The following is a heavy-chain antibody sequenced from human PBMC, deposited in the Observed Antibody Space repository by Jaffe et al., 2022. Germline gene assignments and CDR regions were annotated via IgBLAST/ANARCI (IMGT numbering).Heavy chain of an antibody. CDR2: IYYSGST. CDR3: ARETVYDFWSGYHAHGSFDY. D-gene: IGHD3-3*01. V-gene: IGHV4-39*02. CDR1: GGSISSSSYY. Sequence: QLQLQESGPGLVKPSETLSLTCTVSGGSISSSSYYWGWIRQPPGKGLEWIGSIYYSGSTYYNPSLKSRVTISVDTSKNQFSLKLSSVTAADTAVYYCARETVYDFWSGYHAHGSFDYWGQGTLVTVSS. J-gene: IGHJ4*02.